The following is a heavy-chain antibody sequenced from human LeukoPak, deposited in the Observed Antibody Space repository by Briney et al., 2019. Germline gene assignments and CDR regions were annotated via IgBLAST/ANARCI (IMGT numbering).Heavy chain of an antibody. V-gene: IGHV1-2*02. D-gene: IGHD3-10*01. Sequence: GASVTVSCKASGYTFNGYYKQLVRQAPGPGIEWTGLINPDRGGKNYVQKFQGRVTMTRDTSIGTAYMELSRLRSDDTAVYYCARGPYYGSGRRGYYFDYWGQGTLVTVSS. J-gene: IGHJ4*02. CDR2: INPDRGGK. CDR3: ARGPYYGSGRRGYYFDY. CDR1: GYTFNGYY.